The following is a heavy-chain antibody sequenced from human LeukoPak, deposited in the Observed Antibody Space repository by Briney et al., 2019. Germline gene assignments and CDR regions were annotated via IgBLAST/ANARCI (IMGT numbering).Heavy chain of an antibody. CDR1: GYTFTGYY. J-gene: IGHJ6*02. D-gene: IGHD6-19*01. Sequence: ASVKVSCKASGYTFTGYYMHWVRQPPGQGLEWMGWINPNSGGTNYAQKFEGRVTMTRDTSISTAYMELSRLRSDDTAVYYCARSGYSSGWELGDYYYYGMDVWGQGTTVTVSS. CDR3: ARSGYSSGWELGDYYYYGMDV. CDR2: INPNSGGT. V-gene: IGHV1-2*02.